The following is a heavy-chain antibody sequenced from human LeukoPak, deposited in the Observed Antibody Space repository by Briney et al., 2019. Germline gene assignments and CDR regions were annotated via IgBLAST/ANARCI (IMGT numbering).Heavy chain of an antibody. V-gene: IGHV3-30*04. Sequence: GGSLRLSCAASGFTFSSYAMHWVRQAPGKGLEWVAVISYDGSNKYYADSVKGRFTISRDNSKNTLYLQMNSLRAEDTAVYYCARVGYYDSRGLLYYFDYWGRGTLVTVSS. CDR1: GFTFSSYA. CDR2: ISYDGSNK. D-gene: IGHD3-22*01. J-gene: IGHJ4*02. CDR3: ARVGYYDSRGLLYYFDY.